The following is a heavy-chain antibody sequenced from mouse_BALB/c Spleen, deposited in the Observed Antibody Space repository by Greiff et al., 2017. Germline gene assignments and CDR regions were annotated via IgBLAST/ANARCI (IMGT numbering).Heavy chain of an antibody. D-gene: IGHD1-1*01. Sequence: VQLQQPGAELVKPGASVKLSCKASGYTFTSYWMHWVKQRPGQGLEWIGEINPSNGRTNYNEKFKSKATLTVDKSSSTAYMQLSSLTSEDSAVYYCARGTTVVATRAMDYWGQGTSVTVSS. V-gene: IGHV1S81*02. CDR2: INPSNGRT. CDR3: ARGTTVVATRAMDY. J-gene: IGHJ4*01. CDR1: GYTFTSYW.